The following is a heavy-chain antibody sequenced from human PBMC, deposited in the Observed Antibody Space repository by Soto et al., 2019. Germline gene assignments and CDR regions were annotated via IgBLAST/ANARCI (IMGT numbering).Heavy chain of an antibody. Sequence: SETLSLTCTVSGGPISSYYWSWIRQPPGKGLEWIGYIYYSGSTNYNPSLKSRVTISVDTSKNQFSLKLSSVTAADTAVYYCARENRWGWNWFDPWGQGTLVTVSS. V-gene: IGHV4-59*01. D-gene: IGHD1-26*01. CDR2: IYYSGST. J-gene: IGHJ5*02. CDR3: ARENRWGWNWFDP. CDR1: GGPISSYY.